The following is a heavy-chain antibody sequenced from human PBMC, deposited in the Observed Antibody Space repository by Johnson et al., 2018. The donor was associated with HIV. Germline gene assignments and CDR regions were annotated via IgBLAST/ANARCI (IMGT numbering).Heavy chain of an antibody. J-gene: IGHJ3*02. D-gene: IGHD6-19*01. CDR1: GFTFSSYW. CDR3: ARDREYGLAWGWALDI. CDR2: IKHDGSER. V-gene: IGHV3-7*01. Sequence: VQLVESGGGLVQPGGSLRLSCAASGFTFSSYWMSWVRQAPGKGLEWVANIKHDGSERYYVDSVKGRFTISRDNAKNSLYLQMNSLRVDDTAVYYCARDREYGLAWGWALDIWGQGTMVTVSS.